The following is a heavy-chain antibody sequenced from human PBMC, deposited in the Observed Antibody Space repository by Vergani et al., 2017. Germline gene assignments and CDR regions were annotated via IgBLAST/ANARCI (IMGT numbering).Heavy chain of an antibody. J-gene: IGHJ4*02. CDR3: ARLVLAVAGPATDY. D-gene: IGHD6-19*01. Sequence: QVQLQESGPGLVKPSETLSLTCAVSGYSISSGYYWGWIRQPPGKGLEWIGSIYHSGSTYYNPSLKSRVTISVDTSKNQFSLKLNPVTAADTAVYYCARLVLAVAGPATDYWGQGTLVTVSS. CDR2: IYHSGST. V-gene: IGHV4-38-2*01. CDR1: GYSISSGYY.